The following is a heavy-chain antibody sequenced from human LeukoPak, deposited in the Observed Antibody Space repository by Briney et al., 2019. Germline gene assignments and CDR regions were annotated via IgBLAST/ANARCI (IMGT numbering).Heavy chain of an antibody. D-gene: IGHD1-1*01. CDR2: MNPNSGNT. V-gene: IGHV1-8*01. J-gene: IGHJ5*02. CDR1: GYTFTSYD. CDR3: ARETGTEDVNWFDP. Sequence: ASVKVSCKASGYTFTSYDINWVRQATGQGLEWMGWMNPNSGNTGYAQKFQGRVTMTRNISISTAYMELSSLRSEDTAVYYCARETGTEDVNWFDPWGQGTLVTVSS.